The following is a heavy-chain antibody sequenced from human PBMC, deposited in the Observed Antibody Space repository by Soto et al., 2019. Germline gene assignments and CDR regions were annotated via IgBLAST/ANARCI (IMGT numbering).Heavy chain of an antibody. CDR2: INAGNGNT. V-gene: IGHV1-3*01. Sequence: ASVKVSCKASGYTFTIDVMHWVRQAPGQRLEWMGWINAGNGNTKYSQNFQGRVTITRGTSASTAYMEVSSLRSEDTAVYYCARGITSGHPQYFQHWGQGTLVTVSS. D-gene: IGHD2-8*01. CDR1: GYTFTIDV. CDR3: ARGITSGHPQYFQH. J-gene: IGHJ1*01.